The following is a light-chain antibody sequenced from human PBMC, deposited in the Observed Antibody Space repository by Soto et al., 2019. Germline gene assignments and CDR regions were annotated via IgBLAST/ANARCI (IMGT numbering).Light chain of an antibody. CDR2: AAS. Sequence: AIQLTQSPSSLSASVGDRVTITCRAGQDIRSDLGWYQHKPGKAPRLLIHAASSLQSGVPSRFSGSASGTEFTLTISSLQPEDLESYYCLPDHSYQWTLGQGTKVDIK. CDR3: LPDHSYQWT. V-gene: IGKV1-6*01. J-gene: IGKJ1*01. CDR1: QDIRSD.